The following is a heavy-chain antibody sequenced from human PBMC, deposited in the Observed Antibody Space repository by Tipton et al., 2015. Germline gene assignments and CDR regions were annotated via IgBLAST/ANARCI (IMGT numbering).Heavy chain of an antibody. D-gene: IGHD2-21*01. Sequence: LRLSCTVSGGSISGGGYYWSWIRQHPGKGLEWIGYISYSGSTDYNPSLQSRLTISLYTSKSQFSLQLSSVTAADTAVYYCAREYCDNGLGCGFGPWGEGPLATVSS. CDR1: GGSISGGGYY. CDR2: ISYSGST. CDR3: AREYCDNGLGCGFGP. J-gene: IGHJ5*02. V-gene: IGHV4-31*03.